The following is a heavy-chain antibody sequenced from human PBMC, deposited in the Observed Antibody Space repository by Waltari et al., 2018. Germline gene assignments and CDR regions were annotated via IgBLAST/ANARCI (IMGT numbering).Heavy chain of an antibody. CDR3: ARISSAPLGYFDL. CDR1: GYSISSGYY. J-gene: IGHJ2*01. V-gene: IGHV4-38-2*01. CDR2: IYHSGST. Sequence: QVQLQESGPGLVQPSETLSLTCAVSGYSISSGYYWGWTRQPPGKGLEWIGSIYHSGSTYYNPSLKSRVTISVDTSKNQFSLKLSSVTAADTAVYYCARISSAPLGYFDLWGRGTLVTVSS. D-gene: IGHD6-19*01.